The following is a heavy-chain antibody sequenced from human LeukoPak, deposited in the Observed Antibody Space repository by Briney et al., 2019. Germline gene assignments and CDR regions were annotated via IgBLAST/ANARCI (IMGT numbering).Heavy chain of an antibody. Sequence: GGSLRLSCAASGFTFSSYSMNWVRQAPGKGLEWVSYISSSSSTIYYADSVKGRFTISRDNAKNSLYLQMNSLRAEDTAVYYCARRRYDFWSGYYTGVDYWGQGTLVTVSS. V-gene: IGHV3-48*04. CDR1: GFTFSSYS. CDR2: ISSSSSTI. D-gene: IGHD3-3*01. CDR3: ARRRYDFWSGYYTGVDY. J-gene: IGHJ4*02.